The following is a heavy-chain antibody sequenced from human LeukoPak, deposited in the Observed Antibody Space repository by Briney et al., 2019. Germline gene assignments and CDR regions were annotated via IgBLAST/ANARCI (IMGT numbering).Heavy chain of an antibody. CDR2: IKQDGSEK. D-gene: IGHD1-26*01. CDR1: GFTFSSYW. V-gene: IGHV3-7*01. CDR3: ARAGEYSGSAPDY. Sequence: TGGSLRLSCAASGFTFSSYWMSWVRQAPGKGLEWVANIKQDGSEKYYVDSVKGRFTISRDNAKNSLYLQMNSLRAEDTAVYYCARAGEYSGSAPDYWGQGTLVTVSS. J-gene: IGHJ4*02.